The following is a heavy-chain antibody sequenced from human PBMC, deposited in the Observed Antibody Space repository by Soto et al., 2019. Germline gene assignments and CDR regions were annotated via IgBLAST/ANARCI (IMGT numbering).Heavy chain of an antibody. Sequence: SETLSLTCTVSGGSISGYYWSWLRQPPGKRLEWIGYIDYYGSTNYNPSLKSRVTISVDTSKNQFSLKLSSVTAADTAVYYCARVKYYGSGSYYNLNWFDPWGQGTLVTVSS. J-gene: IGHJ5*02. CDR2: IDYYGST. D-gene: IGHD3-10*01. CDR1: GGSISGYY. CDR3: ARVKYYGSGSYYNLNWFDP. V-gene: IGHV4-59*12.